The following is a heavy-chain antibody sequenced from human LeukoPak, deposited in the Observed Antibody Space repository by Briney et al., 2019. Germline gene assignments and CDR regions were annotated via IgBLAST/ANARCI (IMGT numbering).Heavy chain of an antibody. CDR3: AIGNYYDSSGYYYFGAFDI. CDR1: GYSISSGYL. V-gene: IGHV4-38-2*02. CDR2: IDGSGSS. D-gene: IGHD3-22*01. Sequence: SETLSLTCTVSGYSISSGYLWGWIRQPPGKGLEWIGSIDGSGSSYYNPSLKSRVTISVDTSKNQFSLKLSSVTAADTAVYYCAIGNYYDSSGYYYFGAFDIWGQGTMVTVSS. J-gene: IGHJ3*02.